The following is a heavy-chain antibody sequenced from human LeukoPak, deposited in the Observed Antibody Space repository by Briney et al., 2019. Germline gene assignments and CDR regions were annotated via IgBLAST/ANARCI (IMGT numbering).Heavy chain of an antibody. D-gene: IGHD3-16*02. V-gene: IGHV3-23*01. Sequence: PGGSLRLSCAASGFTFINYAMSWVRQAPGKGLEWVSVISGRGSSTYYADSVKGRFTISRDDSKNTLYLQMNSLRAEDTAVYFCARDSASYRRFDYWGQGTLVTFSS. CDR1: GFTFINYA. CDR2: ISGRGSST. J-gene: IGHJ4*02. CDR3: ARDSASYRRFDY.